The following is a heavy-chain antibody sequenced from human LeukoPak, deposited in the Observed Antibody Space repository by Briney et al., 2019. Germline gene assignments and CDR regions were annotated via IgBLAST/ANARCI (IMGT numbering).Heavy chain of an antibody. Sequence: PSETLSLTCTVSVGSISSYSWSWIRQPAGKGLEWIGHIYTIGSTNYNPALKSRVTMSVDTSKNQFSLRLGSVTAADTDVYYCERAANIVGATIFDYWGQGTLVTVSS. CDR1: VGSISSYS. CDR2: IYTIGST. CDR3: ERAANIVGATIFDY. V-gene: IGHV4-4*07. D-gene: IGHD1-26*01. J-gene: IGHJ4*02.